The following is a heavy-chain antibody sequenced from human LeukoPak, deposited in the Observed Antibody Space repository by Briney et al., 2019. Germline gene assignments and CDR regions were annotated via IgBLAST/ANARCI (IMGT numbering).Heavy chain of an antibody. V-gene: IGHV4-61*02. D-gene: IGHD3-16*01. J-gene: IGHJ3*02. CDR2: IYTSGST. CDR1: GGSISSGSYY. CDR3: ARSYDYDDAFDI. Sequence: SETLSLTCTVSGGSISSGSYYWSWIRQPAGKGLEWIGRIYTSGSTNYNPSLKSRVTISVDTSKNQFSLKLSSVTAADTAVYYCARSYDYDDAFDIWDQGTMVTVSS.